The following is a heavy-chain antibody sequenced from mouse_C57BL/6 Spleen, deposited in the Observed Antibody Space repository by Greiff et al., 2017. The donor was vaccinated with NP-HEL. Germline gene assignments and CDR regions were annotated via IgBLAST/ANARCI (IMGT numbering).Heavy chain of an antibody. Sequence: VQGVESGPELVKPGASVKISCKASGYAFSSSWMNWVKQRPGKGLEWIGRIYPGDGDTNYNGKFKGKATLTADKSSSTAYMQLSSLTSEDSAVYFCARSYYGSSYDYAMDYWGQRTSVTVSS. V-gene: IGHV1-82*01. CDR2: IYPGDGDT. J-gene: IGHJ4*01. D-gene: IGHD1-1*01. CDR1: GYAFSSSW. CDR3: ARSYYGSSYDYAMDY.